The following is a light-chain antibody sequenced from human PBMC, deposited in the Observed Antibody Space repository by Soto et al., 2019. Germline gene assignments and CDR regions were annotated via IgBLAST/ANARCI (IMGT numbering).Light chain of an antibody. V-gene: IGKV3-20*01. Sequence: VMTQSPATLSVSPGEGATLSCRASQSVSSNLAWYQQKPGQAPRLLIYGASNRATGIPDRFSGSGSGTHFTLTISRLEPGDFAVYYCQHFGGTTFTFGQGTRLEIK. J-gene: IGKJ5*01. CDR1: QSVSSN. CDR2: GAS. CDR3: QHFGGTTFT.